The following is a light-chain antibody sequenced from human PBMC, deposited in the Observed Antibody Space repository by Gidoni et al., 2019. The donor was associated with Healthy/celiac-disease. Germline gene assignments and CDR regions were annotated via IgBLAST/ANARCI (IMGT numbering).Light chain of an antibody. V-gene: IGKV3-20*01. Sequence: EIVFTPSPVTLSLSPGERATLPCRASQSVSRRFLDWYQQKPGQAPRLLIYGASSRATGIPDRFSGSGSGTDFTLTISRLEPEDIAVYYCQQYGSSSWTFGQGTKVEIK. CDR3: QQYGSSSWT. CDR1: QSVSRRF. J-gene: IGKJ1*01. CDR2: GAS.